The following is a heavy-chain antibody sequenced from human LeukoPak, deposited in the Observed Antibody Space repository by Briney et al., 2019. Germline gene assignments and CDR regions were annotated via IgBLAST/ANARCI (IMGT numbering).Heavy chain of an antibody. J-gene: IGHJ4*02. V-gene: IGHV4-34*01. CDR3: ARQKERITIFGVVIPYYFDY. CDR1: GGSFSGYY. CDR2: INHSGST. Sequence: SETLSLTCAVYGGSFSGYYWSWIRQPPGKGLEWIGEINHSGSTNYNPSLKSRVTISVDTSKNQFSLKLSSVTAADTAVYYCARQKERITIFGVVIPYYFDYWGQGTLVTVSS. D-gene: IGHD3-3*01.